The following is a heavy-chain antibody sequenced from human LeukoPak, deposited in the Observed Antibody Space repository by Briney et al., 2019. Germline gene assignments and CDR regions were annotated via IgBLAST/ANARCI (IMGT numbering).Heavy chain of an antibody. Sequence: GGSLGLSCAASGFTFSSYSMNWVRQAPGKGLEWVSSISSSSSYIYYADSVKGRFTISRDNAKNSLYLQMNSLRAEDTAVYYCAREWELSDDFDYWGQGTLVTVSS. CDR3: AREWELSDDFDY. D-gene: IGHD1-26*01. J-gene: IGHJ4*02. V-gene: IGHV3-21*01. CDR2: ISSSSSYI. CDR1: GFTFSSYS.